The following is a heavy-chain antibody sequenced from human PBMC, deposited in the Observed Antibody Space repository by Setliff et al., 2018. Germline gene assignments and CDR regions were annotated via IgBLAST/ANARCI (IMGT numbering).Heavy chain of an antibody. CDR3: ARGGVDTAMVYYFDY. D-gene: IGHD5-18*01. CDR2: IYYSGST. V-gene: IGHV4-59*11. J-gene: IGHJ4*02. Sequence: SETLSLTCTVSGGSISSHYWSWIRQPPGKGLEWIGSIYYSGSTNYNPSLKSRVTISVDTSKNQFSLKLSSVTAADTAVYYCARGGVDTAMVYYFDYWGRGTKVTVSS. CDR1: GGSISSHY.